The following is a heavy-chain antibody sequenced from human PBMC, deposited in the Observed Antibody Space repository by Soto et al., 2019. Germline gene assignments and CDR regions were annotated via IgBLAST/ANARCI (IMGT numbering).Heavy chain of an antibody. CDR2: IYWDDDK. D-gene: IGHD3-10*01. CDR3: IHIRYGSGLFDY. J-gene: IGHJ4*02. Sequence: QITLKESGPTLVKPTQTLTLTCNFSGFSLSTSGVGVGWIRQPPGKALEWLALIYWDDDKRYSPSLKSRLTITKNTSKNQVVLTMTIMVPVDTATYYCIHIRYGSGLFDYWGQGTLVTVSS. V-gene: IGHV2-5*02. CDR1: GFSLSTSGVG.